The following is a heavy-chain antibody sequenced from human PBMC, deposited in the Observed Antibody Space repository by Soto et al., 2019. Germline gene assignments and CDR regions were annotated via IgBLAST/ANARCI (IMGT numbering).Heavy chain of an antibody. J-gene: IGHJ4*02. D-gene: IGHD3-10*01. CDR3: ARIWFGELLGDY. CDR1: GGSISSSSYY. CDR2: IYYSGST. V-gene: IGHV4-39*01. Sequence: QLQLQESGPGLVKPSETLSLTCTVSGGSISSSSYYWGWIRQPPGKGLEWIGSIYYSGSTYYNPSLKSRVTISVDTSKNQFSLKLISVTAADTAVYYCARIWFGELLGDYWGQGTLVTVSS.